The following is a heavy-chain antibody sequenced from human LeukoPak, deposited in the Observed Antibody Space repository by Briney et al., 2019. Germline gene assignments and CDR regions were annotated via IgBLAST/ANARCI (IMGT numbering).Heavy chain of an antibody. D-gene: IGHD6-13*01. Sequence: PSETLSLTCAVYGGSFSGYYWSWIRQPPGKGLEWIGEINHSGSTNYNPSLKSRVTISVDTSKNQFSLQLSSVTAADTAVYYCARCHGVEQQVVDYWGQGTLVTVSS. V-gene: IGHV4-34*01. J-gene: IGHJ4*02. CDR2: INHSGST. CDR1: GGSFSGYY. CDR3: ARCHGVEQQVVDY.